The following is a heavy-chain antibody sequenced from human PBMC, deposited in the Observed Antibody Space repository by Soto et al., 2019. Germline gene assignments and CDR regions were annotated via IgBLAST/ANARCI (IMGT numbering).Heavy chain of an antibody. CDR1: GFTFSSYW. D-gene: IGHD2-2*01. CDR2: IKQDGSEK. J-gene: IGHJ6*02. V-gene: IGHV3-7*01. CDR3: ARAEGCSSTSCYLYYYYYYGMDV. Sequence: GGSLRLSCAASGFTFSSYWMSWVRQAPGKGLEWVANIKQDGSEKYYGDSVKGRFTISRDNAKNSLYLQMNSLRAEDTAVYYCARAEGCSSTSCYLYYYYYYGMDVWGQGTTVTVSS.